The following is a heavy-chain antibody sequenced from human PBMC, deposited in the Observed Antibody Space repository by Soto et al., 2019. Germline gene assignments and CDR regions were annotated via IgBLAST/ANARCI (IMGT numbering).Heavy chain of an antibody. CDR3: ARAPGYYGDFFDY. V-gene: IGHV3-20*04. CDR2: INRDGGST. CDR1: GFTFDDYC. D-gene: IGHD4-17*01. J-gene: IGHJ4*02. Sequence: GGSMRLSCAAFGFTFDDYCMSWVRQAPGKGLEWVSGINRDGGSTGYADSVKGRFTISRDNAKNSLYLQMNSLRAEDTAFYYCARAPGYYGDFFDYWGQGTLVTVSS.